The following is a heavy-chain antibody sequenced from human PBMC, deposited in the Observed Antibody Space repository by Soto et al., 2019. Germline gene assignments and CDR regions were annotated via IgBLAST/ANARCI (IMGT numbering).Heavy chain of an antibody. CDR2: ISYDGSNK. CDR3: AKAMVVVTAISGGGGFDK. J-gene: IGHJ3*02. Sequence: VQLLESGGGVVQPGRSLRLSCAASGFTFSSYGMHWVRQAPGKGLEWVAVISYDGSNKYCADSVKGRFTISRDNSKNTLYLQMNSLRAEDTAVYYCAKAMVVVTAISGGGGFDKWGQGTLVTVSS. V-gene: IGHV3-30*18. CDR1: GFTFSSYG. D-gene: IGHD2-21*02.